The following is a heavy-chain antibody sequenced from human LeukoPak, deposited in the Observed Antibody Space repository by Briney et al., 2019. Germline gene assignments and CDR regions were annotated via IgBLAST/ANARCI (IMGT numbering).Heavy chain of an antibody. V-gene: IGHV5-51*01. CDR3: AGAEVLYGDAFDI. J-gene: IGHJ3*02. CDR2: IYPGDSDT. Sequence: GESLKISCKGSGYSFTSYWIGWVRQMPGKGLEWMGIIYPGDSDTRYSPSFQGQVTISADKSINTAYLQWSSLKASDTAMYYCAGAEVLYGDAFDIWGQGTMVTVSS. CDR1: GYSFTSYW. D-gene: IGHD2-2*02.